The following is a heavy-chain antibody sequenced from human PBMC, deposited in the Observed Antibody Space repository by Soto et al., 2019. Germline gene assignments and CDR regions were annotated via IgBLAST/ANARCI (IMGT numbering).Heavy chain of an antibody. CDR1: GFTFSSYW. D-gene: IGHD3-22*01. CDR3: ARDAGPYYDSSAYFDY. V-gene: IGHV3-7*05. Sequence: GGSLRLSCAASGFTFSSYWMSWVRQAPGKGLEWVANIKQDGSEKYYVDSVKGRFTISRDNAKNSLYLQMNSLRAEDTAVYYCARDAGPYYDSSAYFDYRGQGTLVTVSS. CDR2: IKQDGSEK. J-gene: IGHJ4*02.